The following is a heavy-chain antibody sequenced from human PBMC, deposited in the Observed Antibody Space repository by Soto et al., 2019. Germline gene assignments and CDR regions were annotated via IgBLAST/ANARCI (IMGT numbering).Heavy chain of an antibody. CDR3: ARDCEEYSTTI. Sequence: QVQLVQSGAEVKKPGSSVKVSCKASGGTFSSYTISWVRQAPGQGLEWMGRIIPILGIANYAQKFQGRVTITADKSTSTAYMELSSLRSEDTAVYYCARDCEEYSTTIWGQGPLVTVSS. CDR2: IIPILGIA. J-gene: IGHJ4*02. V-gene: IGHV1-69*08. CDR1: GGTFSSYT. D-gene: IGHD6-6*01.